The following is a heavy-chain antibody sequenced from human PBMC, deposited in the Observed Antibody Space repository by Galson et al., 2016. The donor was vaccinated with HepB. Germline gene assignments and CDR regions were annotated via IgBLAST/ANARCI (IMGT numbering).Heavy chain of an antibody. CDR3: ATGWWGGWGRSRYFDL. D-gene: IGHD3-16*01. CDR2: MDPRSGGT. V-gene: IGHV1-2*02. J-gene: IGHJ2*01. Sequence: SVKVSCKASGYKFTGYYIHWVRQAPGQGVDWMGWMDPRSGGTFYAQNFLGRVTMTRDTSISTAYVELDRLSSDDTAVYYCATGWWGGWGRSRYFDLWGRGTLVIVSS. CDR1: GYKFTGYY.